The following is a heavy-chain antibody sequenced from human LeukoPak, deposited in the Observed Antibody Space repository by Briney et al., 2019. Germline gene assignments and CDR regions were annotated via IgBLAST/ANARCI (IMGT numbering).Heavy chain of an antibody. Sequence: GGSLRLSCAASGFTFNSYGMHWVRQAPGKGLEWAAVMWYDGSNKYYADSVKGRFTISRDDSKNTLYLQMNSLRAEDTAMYYCARGLPPVMKYYFDYWGQGTLVTVSS. CDR1: GFTFNSYG. J-gene: IGHJ4*02. CDR2: MWYDGSNK. D-gene: IGHD4-11*01. CDR3: ARGLPPVMKYYFDY. V-gene: IGHV3-33*01.